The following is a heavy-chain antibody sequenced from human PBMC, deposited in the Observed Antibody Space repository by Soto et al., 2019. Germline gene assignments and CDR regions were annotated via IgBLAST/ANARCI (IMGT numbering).Heavy chain of an antibody. Sequence: SGPTLVNPTQTLTLTCTFSGFSLSTSGMCVSWIRQPPGKALEWLALIDWDDDKYYSTSLKTRLTISKDTSKNQVVLTMTNMDPVGTATYYCARSTYYYDSSGYAGYYGMDVWGQGTTVTVSS. CDR1: GFSLSTSGMC. J-gene: IGHJ6*02. D-gene: IGHD3-22*01. CDR3: ARSTYYYDSSGYAGYYGMDV. CDR2: IDWDDDK. V-gene: IGHV2-70*01.